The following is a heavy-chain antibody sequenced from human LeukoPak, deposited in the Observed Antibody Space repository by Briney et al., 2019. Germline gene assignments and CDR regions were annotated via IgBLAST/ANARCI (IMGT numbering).Heavy chain of an antibody. V-gene: IGHV3-23*01. Sequence: GGSQSLSCAASVFPHSRQDISSLRQAPGKGLEWVSVISPSGRTSYYADSVKGRFTISRDTSRNTLYLHMNSLRVEDTAMYYWVKDCDWSVVVWGQGTLVTVSS. CDR3: VKDCDWSVVV. CDR2: ISPSGRTS. CDR1: VFPHSRQD. J-gene: IGHJ1*01. D-gene: IGHD3-3*01.